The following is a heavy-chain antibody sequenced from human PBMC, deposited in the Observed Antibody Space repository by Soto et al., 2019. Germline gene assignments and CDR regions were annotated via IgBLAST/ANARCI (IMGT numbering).Heavy chain of an antibody. Sequence: PSETLSLTCTVSGDSISSSSNHWGWIRQPPGKGLEWIGNIYYSENTYYNPSLKSRVTISVDTSKNQFSLRLSSVTAADTAVYYCARGRRGSCYLDVWGKGTTVTVSS. CDR3: ARGRRGSCYLDV. CDR1: GDSISSSSNH. J-gene: IGHJ6*03. V-gene: IGHV4-39*01. CDR2: IYYSENT. D-gene: IGHD2-15*01.